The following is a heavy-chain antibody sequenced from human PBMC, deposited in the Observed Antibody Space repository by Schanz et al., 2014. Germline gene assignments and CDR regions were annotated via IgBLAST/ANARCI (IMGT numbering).Heavy chain of an antibody. Sequence: QVQLQQWGAGLLKPSETLSLTCTVSGDSISSGGYYWSWIRQHPGKGLEWIGFISYSGSTYYNPSLKSRVTISVDRSKNQFSLRLDSVTAADTAVYYCALREKPYGPFASWGQGALVTVSS. CDR3: ALREKPYGPFAS. CDR1: GDSISSGGYY. V-gene: IGHV4-31*09. CDR2: ISYSGST. D-gene: IGHD3-10*01. J-gene: IGHJ4*02.